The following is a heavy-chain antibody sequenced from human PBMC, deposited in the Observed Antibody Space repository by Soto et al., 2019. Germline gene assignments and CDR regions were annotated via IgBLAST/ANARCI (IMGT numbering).Heavy chain of an antibody. J-gene: IGHJ4*02. V-gene: IGHV3-7*05. CDR1: GFSLSGFW. Sequence: GGSLRLSCVVSGFSLSGFWMSWVRQAPGKVLEWVANLKEDGTQTYYVDSVKGRFTISRDNAKNSLYLQMNSLRAEDTALYYCAKAKSGTTTLPDYWGQGT. CDR2: LKEDGTQT. CDR3: AKAKSGTTTLPDY. D-gene: IGHD1-7*01.